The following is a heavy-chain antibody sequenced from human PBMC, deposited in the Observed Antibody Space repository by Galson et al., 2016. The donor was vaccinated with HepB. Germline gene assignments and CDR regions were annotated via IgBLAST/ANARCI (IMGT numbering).Heavy chain of an antibody. CDR2: IYYSGTT. Sequence: TLSLTCTVSGGSISSGGYYWSWIRQHPGKGLEWIGFIYYSGTTYSNPSLKSRVIISVDTSKNQFSLKLISVTAAATAVYYCARCDYASGSYPFYYFDYWGQGTLVTVSS. J-gene: IGHJ4*02. CDR1: GGSISSGGYY. V-gene: IGHV4-31*03. CDR3: ARCDYASGSYPFYYFDY. D-gene: IGHD3-10*01.